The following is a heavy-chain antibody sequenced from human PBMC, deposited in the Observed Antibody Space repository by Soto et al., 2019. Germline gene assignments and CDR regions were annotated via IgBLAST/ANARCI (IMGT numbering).Heavy chain of an antibody. D-gene: IGHD3-22*01. V-gene: IGHV3-30*18. CDR2: ISYDGSSK. Sequence: HPGGSLRLSCAASGFTFSTYDMHWVRQAPGKGLEWVAFISYDGSSKYYADSVKGRFTISRDNSKNTLYLQMNSLRSEDTSVYYCAKRLSSGSPLDYWGQGTLVTVSS. CDR1: GFTFSTYD. J-gene: IGHJ4*02. CDR3: AKRLSSGSPLDY.